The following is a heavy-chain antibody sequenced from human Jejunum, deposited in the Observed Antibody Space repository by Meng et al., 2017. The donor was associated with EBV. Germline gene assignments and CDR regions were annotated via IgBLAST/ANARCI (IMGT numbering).Heavy chain of an antibody. CDR2: TYYRSKWSY. CDR1: VVSVYTNSAA. D-gene: IGHD6-13*01. Sequence: VPHPHAGPGLVPPSQTLSHACATSVVSVYTNSAAGHCIRQSPSRGLEWLGRTYYRSKWSYDYAVSVKSRMTITPDTSKNQFSLQLNSVTPEDTAVYYCARGAYTSTWFWGQGTLVTVSS. CDR3: ARGAYTSTWF. J-gene: IGHJ1*01. V-gene: IGHV6-1*01.